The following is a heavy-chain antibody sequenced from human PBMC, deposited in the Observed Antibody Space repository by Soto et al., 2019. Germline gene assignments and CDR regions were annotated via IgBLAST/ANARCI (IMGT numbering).Heavy chain of an antibody. J-gene: IGHJ3*02. CDR1: GFTFSTYA. D-gene: IGHD4-17*01. CDR2: ISAGGGST. V-gene: IGHV3-23*01. Sequence: GGSLRLSCAASGFTFSTYAMSWVRQAPGKGLEWASAISAGGGSTYYADSVKGRFTTSRDNSINTLYLQMDSLSTEDTAVYYCAHPRGYGVFDAYDIWGQGAMVTVSS. CDR3: AHPRGYGVFDAYDI.